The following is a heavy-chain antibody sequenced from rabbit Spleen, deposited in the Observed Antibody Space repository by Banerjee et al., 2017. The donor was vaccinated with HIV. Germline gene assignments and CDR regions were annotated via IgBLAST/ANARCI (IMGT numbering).Heavy chain of an antibody. V-gene: IGHV1S7*01. CDR2: MKVDIGVT. J-gene: IGHJ3*01. CDR3: LREGF. Sequence: QLEESGGGLVKPEGSLTLTCKASGVSFSDKDVMCWVRQTPGKGLEWIAWMKVDIGVTAYATWVNGRFTISSDNAQNTLYLQLNSLTAADTATYFCLREGFWGQGTLVTVS. CDR1: GVSFSDKD.